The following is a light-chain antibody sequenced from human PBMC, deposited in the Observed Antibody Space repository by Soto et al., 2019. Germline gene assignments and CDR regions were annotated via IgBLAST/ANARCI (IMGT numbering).Light chain of an antibody. J-gene: IGKJ1*01. V-gene: IGKV1-5*03. CDR1: QRIDNW. CDR2: KVS. CDR3: QQYQTYPWT. Sequence: DIQVTQSPPTLSSCIVDRVTITCRASQRIDNWMAWYQQKPGKAPKVLIYKVSSLESGVPSRFSGSGSGTEFTLTISSLQRHDFATYYCQQYQTYPWTFGQGTKVDIK.